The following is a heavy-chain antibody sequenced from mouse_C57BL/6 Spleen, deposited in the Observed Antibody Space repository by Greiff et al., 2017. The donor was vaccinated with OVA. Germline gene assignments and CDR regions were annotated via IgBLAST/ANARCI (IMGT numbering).Heavy chain of an antibody. CDR2: IYPGDGDT. V-gene: IGHV1-80*01. Sequence: LVEPGASVKISCKASGYAFSSYWMNWVKQRPGKGLEWLGQIYPGDGDTNYNGKFKGKATLTADKSSSTAYMQLSSLTSADSAVYFCARSHLYDYDYYAMDYWGQGTSVTVSS. D-gene: IGHD2-4*01. J-gene: IGHJ4*01. CDR3: ARSHLYDYDYYAMDY. CDR1: GYAFSSYW.